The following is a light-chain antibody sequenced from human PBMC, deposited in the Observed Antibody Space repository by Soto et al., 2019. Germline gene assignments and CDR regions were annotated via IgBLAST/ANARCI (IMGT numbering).Light chain of an antibody. CDR2: EVN. CDR3: NSFTTSSTYV. V-gene: IGLV2-18*02. CDR1: SXDIGSYNR. Sequence: QSVLTQPASVSGSPGQSITISCTGSSXDIGSYNRVSWYQQSPGTAPKLIIYEVNNRPSGVPDRFSGSKSGNTASLTISGLQAEDEADYYCNSFTTSSTYVFGTGTKVTVL. J-gene: IGLJ1*01.